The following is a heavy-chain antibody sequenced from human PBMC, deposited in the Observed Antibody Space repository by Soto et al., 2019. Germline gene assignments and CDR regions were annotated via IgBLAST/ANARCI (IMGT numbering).Heavy chain of an antibody. CDR1: GYTFTHFY. V-gene: IGHV1-18*01. CDR3: VRRHVSATGIDWFDP. J-gene: IGHJ5*02. CDR2: ISAYNGNT. D-gene: IGHD6-13*01. Sequence: GASVKVSCKASGYTFTHFYISWVRQAPGQGLEWMGWISAYNGNTNYAQKLQGRVTITRDTSASTAYMELSSLRSEDTAVYYCVRRHVSATGIDWFDPWGQGTLVTVSS.